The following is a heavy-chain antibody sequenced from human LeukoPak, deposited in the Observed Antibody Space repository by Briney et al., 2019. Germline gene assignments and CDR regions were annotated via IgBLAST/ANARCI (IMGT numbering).Heavy chain of an antibody. CDR3: TRGSFGVFDY. V-gene: IGHV3-48*02. J-gene: IGHJ4*02. CDR2: MNSDGSHI. D-gene: IGHD3-10*01. Sequence: GGSLRLSCAASGFTFSDYSMNWVRQAPGKGLEWVSSMNSDGSHIYHADSAEGRFTISRDNARNSLYLQMNGLRDEDTAVYYCTRGSFGVFDYWGQGILVTVSS. CDR1: GFTFSDYS.